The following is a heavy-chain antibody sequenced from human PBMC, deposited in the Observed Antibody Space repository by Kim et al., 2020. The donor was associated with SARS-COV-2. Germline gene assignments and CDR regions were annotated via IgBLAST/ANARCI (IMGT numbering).Heavy chain of an antibody. J-gene: IGHJ6*02. CDR3: ARSHWSYGSSSSGGYGMDV. D-gene: IGHD6-6*01. CDR1: GGTFSSYA. Sequence: SVKVSCKASGGTFSSYAISWVRQAPGQGLEWMGGIIPIFGTANYAQKFQGRVTITADESTSTAYMELSSLRSEDTAVYYCARSHWSYGSSSSGGYGMDVWGQGTTVTVSS. CDR2: IIPIFGTA. V-gene: IGHV1-69*13.